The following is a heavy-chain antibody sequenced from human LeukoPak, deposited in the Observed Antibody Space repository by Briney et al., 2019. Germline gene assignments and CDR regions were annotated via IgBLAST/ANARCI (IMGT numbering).Heavy chain of an antibody. CDR3: AKDMGYYYDSSGYYPHDY. V-gene: IGHV3-23*01. CDR1: GFTFSSYA. CDR2: ISGSGGST. D-gene: IGHD3-22*01. Sequence: PGGSLRLSCAASGFTFSSYAMSWVRQAPGKGLEWVSAISGSGGSTYYADSVKGRFTISRDNSKNTLYLQMNSLRAEDTAVYYCAKDMGYYYDSSGYYPHDYWGQGTLVTVFS. J-gene: IGHJ4*02.